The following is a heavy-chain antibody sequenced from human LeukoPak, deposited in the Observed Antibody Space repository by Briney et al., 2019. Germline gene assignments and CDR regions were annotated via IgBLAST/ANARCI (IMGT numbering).Heavy chain of an antibody. CDR2: IKQDGSEK. Sequence: GGSLRLSCAASGFTFTAYWMSWVRQAPGKGMEWVANIKQDGSEKYYVDSVKGRFTISRDNAKNSLYLQMNSLRAEDTAVYYCARDSRDYYDSSDPWGQGTLVTVSS. CDR1: GFTFTAYW. J-gene: IGHJ5*02. CDR3: ARDSRDYYDSSDP. V-gene: IGHV3-7*01. D-gene: IGHD3-22*01.